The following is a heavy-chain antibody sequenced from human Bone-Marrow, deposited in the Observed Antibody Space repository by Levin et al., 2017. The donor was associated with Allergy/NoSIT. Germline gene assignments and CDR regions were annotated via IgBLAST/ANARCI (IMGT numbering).Heavy chain of an antibody. CDR1: GFAFSTYW. CDR2: IDSSGGST. J-gene: IGHJ4*02. V-gene: IGHV3-74*01. D-gene: IGHD3-16*01. CDR3: STLPKSDGGGY. Sequence: PGGSLRLSCAASGFAFSTYWMHWVRQAPGKGLVWVSSIDSSGGSTAYADSVKGRFTISRDNAKNTLYLQMNSLRAEETALYYCSTLPKSDGGGYWGQGTLVTVSS.